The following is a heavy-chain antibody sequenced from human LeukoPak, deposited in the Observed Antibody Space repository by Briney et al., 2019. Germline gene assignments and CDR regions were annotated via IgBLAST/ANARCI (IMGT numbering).Heavy chain of an antibody. D-gene: IGHD1-7*01. Sequence: GGSLRLSCAASGFTVISNLMTWVRQSPGRGLEWLSSIYSGGATYYADSVKGRFTISRDNAKNSLYLQMNSLRAEDTAVYYCARDLRTRPIRAFDIRGQGTMVTVSS. CDR3: ARDLRTRPIRAFDI. CDR1: GFTVISNL. J-gene: IGHJ3*02. V-gene: IGHV3-53*01. CDR2: IYSGGAT.